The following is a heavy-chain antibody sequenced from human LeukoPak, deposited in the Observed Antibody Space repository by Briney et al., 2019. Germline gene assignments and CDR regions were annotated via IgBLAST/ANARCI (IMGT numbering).Heavy chain of an antibody. V-gene: IGHV3-74*01. CDR1: GFTFSSYW. Sequence: PGGSLRLSCAASGFTFSSYWMHWVRQAPGKGLVWVSRINSDGSSTSYADSVKGRFTISRDNAKNTLYLQMNSLRAEDTAVYYCARTGIAARPTVWFDPWGQGTLVTVSP. CDR3: ARTGIAARPTVWFDP. CDR2: INSDGSST. J-gene: IGHJ5*02. D-gene: IGHD6-6*01.